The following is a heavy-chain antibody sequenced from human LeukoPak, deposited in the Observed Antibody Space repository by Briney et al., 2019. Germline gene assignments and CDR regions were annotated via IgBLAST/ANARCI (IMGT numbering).Heavy chain of an antibody. D-gene: IGHD3-22*01. V-gene: IGHV3-11*01. CDR3: ARDLYYYDSSGYYFGY. CDR2: ISSSGSTI. J-gene: IGHJ4*02. Sequence: GGSLRLSCAGSGFTFSNYAMIWARQAPGKGLEWVSYISSSGSTIYYADSVKGRFTISRDNAKNSLYLQMNSLRAEDTAVYYCARDLYYYDSSGYYFGYWGQGTLVTVSS. CDR1: GFTFSNYA.